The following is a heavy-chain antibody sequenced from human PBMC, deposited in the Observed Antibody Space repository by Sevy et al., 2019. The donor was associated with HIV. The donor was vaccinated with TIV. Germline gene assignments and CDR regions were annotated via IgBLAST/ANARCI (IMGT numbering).Heavy chain of an antibody. CDR2: ISSGSNYI. CDR1: GFTFNKYN. D-gene: IGHD3-10*01. Sequence: GGSLRLSCAASGFTFNKYNMIWVRQAPGKGLEWVSFISSGSNYIYYADSVRGRFTTSRDNAKNSLYLQMNTLRAEDTAVYYCAREGSGRYWGQGTPVTVSS. V-gene: IGHV3-21*01. J-gene: IGHJ4*02. CDR3: AREGSGRY.